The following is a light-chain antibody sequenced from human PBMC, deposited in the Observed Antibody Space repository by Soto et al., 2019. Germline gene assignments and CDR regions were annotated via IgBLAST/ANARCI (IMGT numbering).Light chain of an antibody. CDR3: CSYAGSSTDVL. Sequence: QSVLTQPASGSGSPGQSITISCTGTSSDVGSYNLVSWYQQHPRKAPKLMIYEGSKLPSGVSNRFSGSKSGKTASLTISGLQAEDEAEYYCCSYAGSSTDVLFGGGTKITVL. J-gene: IGLJ2*01. V-gene: IGLV2-23*01. CDR1: SSDVGSYNL. CDR2: EGS.